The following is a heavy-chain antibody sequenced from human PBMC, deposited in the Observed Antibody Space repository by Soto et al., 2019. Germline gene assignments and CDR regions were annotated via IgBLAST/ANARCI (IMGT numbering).Heavy chain of an antibody. Sequence: GGSLRLSCAASGFTFDDYAMHWVRQAPGKGLEWVSGISWNSGSIGYADSVKGRFTISRDNAKNSLYLQMNSLRAEDTALYYCAKGAPEGAYYYGSGSYYNWFDHWGQGTLVTVSS. J-gene: IGHJ5*02. CDR2: ISWNSGSI. V-gene: IGHV3-9*01. CDR3: AKGAPEGAYYYGSGSYYNWFDH. D-gene: IGHD3-10*01. CDR1: GFTFDDYA.